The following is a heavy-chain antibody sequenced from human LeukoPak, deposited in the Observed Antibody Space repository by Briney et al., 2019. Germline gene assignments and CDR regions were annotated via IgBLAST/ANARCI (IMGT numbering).Heavy chain of an antibody. CDR3: ARASPPRSDYYDSSGYYRPPKYYFDY. Sequence: KPSETLSLTCTVSGGSISSSSYYWGWIRQPPGKGLEWIGSIYYSGSTYYNPSLKSRVTISVDTSKNQFSLKLSSVTAADTAVYYCARASPPRSDYYDSSGYYRPPKYYFDYWGQGTLVTVSS. V-gene: IGHV4-39*01. CDR1: GGSISSSSYY. CDR2: IYYSGST. D-gene: IGHD3-22*01. J-gene: IGHJ4*02.